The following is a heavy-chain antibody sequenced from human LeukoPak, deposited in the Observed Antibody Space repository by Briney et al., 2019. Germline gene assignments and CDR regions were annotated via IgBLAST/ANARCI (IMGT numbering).Heavy chain of an antibody. CDR2: IYHSGST. CDR3: ARDQEYYDRTYYFDY. V-gene: IGHV4-38-2*02. Sequence: PSETLSLTCTVSGYSISSGYYWGWIRQPPGKGLEWIGSIYHSGSTYYNPSLKSRVTISVDTSKNQFSLKLSSVTAADTAVYYCARDQEYYDRTYYFDYWGQGTLVTVSS. CDR1: GYSISSGYY. D-gene: IGHD3-22*01. J-gene: IGHJ4*02.